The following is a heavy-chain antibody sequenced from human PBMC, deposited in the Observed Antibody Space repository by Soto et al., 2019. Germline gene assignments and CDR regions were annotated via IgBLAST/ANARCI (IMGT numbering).Heavy chain of an antibody. CDR1: GYTFTSYA. V-gene: IGHV1-3*01. D-gene: IGHD1-7*01. Sequence: QVQLVQSWAEVKKPGASVKVSCKASGYTFTSYAMHWVRQAPGQRLELMGWINAGNGNTKYSQKFQGRVTITRDTSASTAYMELSSLRSEDTAVYYCARGPGTTGKYNWFDPWGQGTMVTVSS. CDR2: INAGNGNT. J-gene: IGHJ5*02. CDR3: ARGPGTTGKYNWFDP.